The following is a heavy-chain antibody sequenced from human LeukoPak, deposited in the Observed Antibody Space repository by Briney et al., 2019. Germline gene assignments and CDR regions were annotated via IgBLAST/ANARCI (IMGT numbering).Heavy chain of an antibody. V-gene: IGHV1-69*04. J-gene: IGHJ4*02. D-gene: IGHD3-22*01. Sequence: SVKVSCKASGGTFSSYAISWVRQAPGQGLEWMGRIIAILGIANYAQKFQGRVTITADKSTSTAYMELSSLRSEDTAVYYCARESAGYYYDSSGYYPFDYWGQGTLVTVSS. CDR2: IIAILGIA. CDR1: GGTFSSYA. CDR3: ARESAGYYYDSSGYYPFDY.